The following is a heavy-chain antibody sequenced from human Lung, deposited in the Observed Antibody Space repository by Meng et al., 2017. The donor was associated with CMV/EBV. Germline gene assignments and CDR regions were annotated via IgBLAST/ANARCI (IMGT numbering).Heavy chain of an antibody. CDR3: VRDRYSNIDY. Sequence: SSTPPGSTFPSYGISCVQQAPGQGLEWLGWISAFNGGTIYAEKVQGRVTMTTDTSTTTAYMELRSLRSDDTAMYYCVRDRYSNIDYWGQGTLVTVSS. CDR2: ISAFNGGT. J-gene: IGHJ4*02. D-gene: IGHD4-11*01. CDR1: GSTFPSYG. V-gene: IGHV1-18*01.